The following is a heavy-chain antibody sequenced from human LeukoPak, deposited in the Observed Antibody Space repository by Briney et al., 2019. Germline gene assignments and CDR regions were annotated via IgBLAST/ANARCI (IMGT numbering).Heavy chain of an antibody. Sequence: SETLSPTCTLSGDSTTSVGYYWNWIRQHPGRGLEWVGFIYYSGSTYNNPSPKRRVTISVDTPKKQFSRRLSSVTAADTAVYYCARARDIVVSSNIYYFDYWGQGTPVTVSS. CDR1: GDSTTSVGYY. D-gene: IGHD2-2*01. CDR3: ARARDIVVSSNIYYFDY. J-gene: IGHJ4*02. CDR2: IYYSGST. V-gene: IGHV4-31*03.